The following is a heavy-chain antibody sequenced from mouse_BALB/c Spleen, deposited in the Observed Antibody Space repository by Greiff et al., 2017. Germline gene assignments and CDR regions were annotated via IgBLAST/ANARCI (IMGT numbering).Heavy chain of an antibody. CDR1: GFNIKDTY. D-gene: IGHD2-2*01. Sequence: VQLQQSGAELVKPGASVKLSCTASGFNIKDTYMHWVKQRPEQGLEWIGRIDPANGNTKYDPKFQGKATITADTSSNTAYLQLSSLTSEDTAVYYCAEDLLWLRRWFAYWGQGTLVTVSA. CDR3: AEDLLWLRRWFAY. CDR2: IDPANGNT. J-gene: IGHJ3*01. V-gene: IGHV14-3*02.